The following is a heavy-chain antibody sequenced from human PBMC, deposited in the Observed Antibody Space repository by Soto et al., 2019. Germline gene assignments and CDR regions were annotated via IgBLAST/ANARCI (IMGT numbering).Heavy chain of an antibody. D-gene: IGHD3-3*01. J-gene: IGHJ4*02. Sequence: GGSLRLSCTTSGFSFTSFAMTWVRQAPGTGLEWVAIVSGSDGKTYYSDSVQGRLSISRETSRNTLYLQMNSLRADDTAIYYCAKWSYLDYWGQGTRVTVSS. CDR3: AKWSYLDY. CDR2: VSGSDGKT. CDR1: GFSFTSFA. V-gene: IGHV3-23*01.